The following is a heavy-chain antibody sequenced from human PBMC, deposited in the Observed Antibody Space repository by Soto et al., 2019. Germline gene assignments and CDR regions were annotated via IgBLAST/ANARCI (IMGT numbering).Heavy chain of an antibody. D-gene: IGHD3-10*01. CDR2: ISYDGSNK. CDR3: AKGPFREYGSGSYQDY. Sequence: GGSLRLSCSASGFTFSSYGMHWVRQAPGKGLEWVAVISYDGSNKYYADSVKGRFTISRDNSKNTLYLQMNSLRAEDTAVYYCAKGPFREYGSGSYQDYWGQGTLVTVSS. V-gene: IGHV3-30*18. J-gene: IGHJ4*02. CDR1: GFTFSSYG.